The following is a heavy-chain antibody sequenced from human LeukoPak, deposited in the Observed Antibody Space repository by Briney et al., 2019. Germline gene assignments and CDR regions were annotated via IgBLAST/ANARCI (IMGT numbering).Heavy chain of an antibody. Sequence: GASVKVSCKASGGTFISYAISWVRQAPGQGLEWMGGIIPIFGTANYAQKFQGRVTITADESTSTAYMELSSLRSEDTAVYYCARGLKLRFLEWLPYGMDVWGQGTTVTVSS. V-gene: IGHV1-69*13. CDR2: IIPIFGTA. CDR1: GGTFISYA. CDR3: ARGLKLRFLEWLPYGMDV. J-gene: IGHJ6*02. D-gene: IGHD3-3*01.